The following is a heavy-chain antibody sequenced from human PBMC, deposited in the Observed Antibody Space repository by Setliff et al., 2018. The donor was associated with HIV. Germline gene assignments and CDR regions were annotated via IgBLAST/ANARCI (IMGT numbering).Heavy chain of an antibody. CDR2: IYHTGST. CDR1: GFSISSRYY. D-gene: IGHD3-3*01. J-gene: IGHJ4*02. Sequence: PSETLSLTCDVSGFSISSRYYWGWIRQPPGNGLEWIGSIYHTGSTYYKPSLKSRVTISVDTSKNPFSLRLSSVAAGDTAVYYCARSIVPVASGYYYFEYWGQGTLVTVSS. CDR3: ARSIVPVASGYYYFEY. V-gene: IGHV4-38-2*01.